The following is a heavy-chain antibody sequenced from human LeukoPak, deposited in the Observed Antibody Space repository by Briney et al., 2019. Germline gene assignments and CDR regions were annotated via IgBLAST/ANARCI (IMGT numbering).Heavy chain of an antibody. D-gene: IGHD1-26*01. CDR3: ARSGYYYGLDV. CDR2: MRWNNPSSGGT. J-gene: IGHJ6*02. Sequence: APVKVSCKTSGYTFTGYYMHWVRQAPGQGLEWMGWMRWNNPSSGGTNYAQRFQGRVTMTRDTSISTAYMELYRLTSDDTAVYYCARSGYYYGLDVWGQGTTVTVSS. V-gene: IGHV1-2*02. CDR1: GYTFTGYY.